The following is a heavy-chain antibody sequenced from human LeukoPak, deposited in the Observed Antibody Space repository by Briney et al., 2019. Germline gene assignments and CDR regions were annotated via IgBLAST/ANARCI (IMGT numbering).Heavy chain of an antibody. V-gene: IGHV4-34*01. CDR2: INHSGST. CDR3: ARVATRWGDTVTTHLDY. J-gene: IGHJ4*02. D-gene: IGHD4-11*01. CDR1: GGSFSGYY. Sequence: PSETLSLTCAVYGGSFSGYYWSWIRQPPGKGLEGIGEINHSGSTNYNPSLKSRVTISVDTSKNQFSLKLSSVTAADTAVYYCARVATRWGDTVTTHLDYWGQGTLVTVSS.